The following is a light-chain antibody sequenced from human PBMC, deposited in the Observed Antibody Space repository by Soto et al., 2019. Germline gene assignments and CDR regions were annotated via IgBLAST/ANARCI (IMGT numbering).Light chain of an antibody. CDR1: SSDVGGYNY. CDR2: DVS. J-gene: IGLJ2*01. Sequence: QSALTQPASVSGSPGQSITISCTGTSSDVGGYNYVSCYQQHPGKAPKLMIYDVSNRPSGVSNRFSGSKSVNTAFLTISGLQAEDEADYYCSSYTSSSTLVVFGGGTQLTVL. V-gene: IGLV2-14*01. CDR3: SSYTSSSTLVV.